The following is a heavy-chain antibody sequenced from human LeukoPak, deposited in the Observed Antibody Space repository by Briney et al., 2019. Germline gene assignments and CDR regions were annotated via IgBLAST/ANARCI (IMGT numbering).Heavy chain of an antibody. CDR2: INPNSGGT. CDR1: GYTFTGYY. CDR3: ARGWVPAAMRTGRTKYYFDY. V-gene: IGHV1-2*02. D-gene: IGHD2-2*01. Sequence: ASVKVSCKASGYTFTGYYMHWVRQAPGQGLEWMGWINPNSGGTNYAQKFQGRVTMTRDTSISTAYMELSRLRSEDTAVYYCARGWVPAAMRTGRTKYYFDYWGQGTLVTVSS. J-gene: IGHJ4*02.